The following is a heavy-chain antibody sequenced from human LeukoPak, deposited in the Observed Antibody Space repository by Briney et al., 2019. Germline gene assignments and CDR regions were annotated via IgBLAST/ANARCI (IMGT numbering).Heavy chain of an antibody. CDR3: ARVAEMATIFYFDY. CDR2: IYYNGIT. D-gene: IGHD5-24*01. CDR1: GGSISSGGYY. V-gene: IGHV4-31*03. J-gene: IGHJ4*02. Sequence: PSETLSLTCTVSGGSISSGGYYRSWIRQHPGKGLEWIGYIYYNGITYYSPSLKSRFTISIEPSKDLFSLELSSVTAAETAVYYCARVAEMATIFYFDYWGQGTLVTVSS.